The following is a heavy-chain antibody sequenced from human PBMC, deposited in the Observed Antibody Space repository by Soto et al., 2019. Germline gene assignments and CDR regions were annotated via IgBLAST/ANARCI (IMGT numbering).Heavy chain of an antibody. D-gene: IGHD3-3*01. V-gene: IGHV5-51*01. CDR1: GYTFASYW. CDR2: IYPSDSRT. CDR3: ARGGVSTRTFDY. J-gene: IGHJ4*02. Sequence: GESLKISCESSGYTFASYWIGWVRQVPGKGLEWVAIIYPSDSRTRYRPSFQGQVTISADKSISSAYLQWSSLRASDTAMYYCARGGVSTRTFDYWGQGTPVTVSS.